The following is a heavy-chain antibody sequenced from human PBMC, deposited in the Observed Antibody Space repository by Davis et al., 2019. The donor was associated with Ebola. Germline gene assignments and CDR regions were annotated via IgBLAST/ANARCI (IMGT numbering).Heavy chain of an antibody. Sequence: GESLKISCAASGFTFSSYWMHWVRQAPGKGLVWVSRINSDGSSTSYADSVKGRFTISRDNAKNTLYLQMNSLRAEDTAVYYCARDTADISAWYAYWGQGTLVTVSS. D-gene: IGHD6-19*01. V-gene: IGHV3-74*01. CDR2: INSDGSST. CDR1: GFTFSSYW. J-gene: IGHJ4*02. CDR3: ARDTADISAWYAY.